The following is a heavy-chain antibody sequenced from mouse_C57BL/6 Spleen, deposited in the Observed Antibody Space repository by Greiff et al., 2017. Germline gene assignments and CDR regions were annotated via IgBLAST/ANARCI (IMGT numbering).Heavy chain of an antibody. CDR1: GFTFSSYG. CDR3: VGGSSYPYYFDY. Sequence: DVKLVESGGDLVKPGGSLKLSCAASGFTFSSYGMSWVRQTPDKRLEWVATISSGGSYTYYPDSVKGRFTISRDNAKNTLYLQMGSLKSEDTAMYYCVGGSSYPYYFDYWGQGTTLTVSS. CDR2: ISSGGSYT. D-gene: IGHD1-1*01. V-gene: IGHV5-6*02. J-gene: IGHJ2*01.